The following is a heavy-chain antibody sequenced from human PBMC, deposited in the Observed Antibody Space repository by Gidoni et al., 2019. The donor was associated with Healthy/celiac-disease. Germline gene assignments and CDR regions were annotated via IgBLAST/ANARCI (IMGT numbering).Heavy chain of an antibody. Sequence: QVQLVESGGGVVQPGRSLRLSCAASGFTFSSYGMHWVRQAPGKGLEGVAVISYDGSNKYYADSVKGRFTISRDNSKNTLYLQMNSLRAEDTAVYYCAKDSYFWFDPWGQGTLVTVSS. D-gene: IGHD1-26*01. V-gene: IGHV3-30*18. CDR2: ISYDGSNK. J-gene: IGHJ5*02. CDR3: AKDSYFWFDP. CDR1: GFTFSSYG.